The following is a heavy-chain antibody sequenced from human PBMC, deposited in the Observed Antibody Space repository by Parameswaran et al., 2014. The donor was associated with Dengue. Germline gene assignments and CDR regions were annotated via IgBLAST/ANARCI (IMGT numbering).Heavy chain of an antibody. V-gene: IGHV3-33*01. J-gene: IGHJ3*02. Sequence: VRQMPGKGLEWVAVIWYDGSNKYYADSVKGRFTISRDNSKNTLYLQMNTLRAEDTAVYYCARAFDGRFWAFDIWGQGTMVTVSS. CDR2: IWYDGSNK. D-gene: IGHD3-9*01. CDR3: ARAFDGRFWAFDI.